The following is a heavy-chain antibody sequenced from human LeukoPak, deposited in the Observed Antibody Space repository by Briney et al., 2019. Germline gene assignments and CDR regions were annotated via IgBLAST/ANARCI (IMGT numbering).Heavy chain of an antibody. J-gene: IGHJ4*02. Sequence: PSETLSLTCAVYGGSFSGYYWSWIGQPPGKGLEWIGEINHSGSTNYNPSLKSRVTISVDTSKNQFSLKLSSVTAADTAVYYCASSSSSTPFDYWGQGTLVTVSS. CDR2: INHSGST. CDR1: GGSFSGYY. D-gene: IGHD3-22*01. CDR3: ASSSSSTPFDY. V-gene: IGHV4-34*01.